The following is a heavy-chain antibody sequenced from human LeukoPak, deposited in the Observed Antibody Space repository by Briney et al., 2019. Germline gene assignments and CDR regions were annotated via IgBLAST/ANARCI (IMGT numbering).Heavy chain of an antibody. CDR3: ARVQSGYSYGHFDY. CDR1: GFTVSSNY. J-gene: IGHJ4*02. D-gene: IGHD5-18*01. CDR2: IYSGGST. Sequence: GGSLRLSCAASGFTVSSNYMSWVRQAPGKGLEWVSVIYSGGSTYYADSVKGRFTISRDNSKNTLYLQMNSQRAEDTAVYYCARVQSGYSYGHFDYWGQGTLVTVSS. V-gene: IGHV3-53*01.